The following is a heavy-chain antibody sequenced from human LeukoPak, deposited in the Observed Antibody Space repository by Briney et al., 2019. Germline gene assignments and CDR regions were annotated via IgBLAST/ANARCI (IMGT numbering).Heavy chain of an antibody. CDR1: GGSISSSNW. Sequence: SETLSLTCAVSGGSISSSNWWSWVRQPPGKGLEWIGEIYHSGSTNYNPSLKSRVTISVDKSKNQFSLKLSSVTAADTAVYYCARVIYGSSWYYFDYWGQGTLVTVSS. J-gene: IGHJ4*02. D-gene: IGHD6-13*01. CDR2: IYHSGST. CDR3: ARVIYGSSWYYFDY. V-gene: IGHV4-4*02.